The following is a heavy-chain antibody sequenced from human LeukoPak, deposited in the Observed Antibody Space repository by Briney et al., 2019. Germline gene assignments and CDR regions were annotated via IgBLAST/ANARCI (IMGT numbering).Heavy chain of an antibody. D-gene: IGHD6-13*01. CDR3: ARGTQYSSSWYYFDY. Sequence: SETLSLTRTVSGGSISSNYWTWIRQPPGKGLEWIGYIHHRGSTYYNPSLTSRVTISVDTSKKQFSLKLSSVTAADTAVFYCARGTQYSSSWYYFDYWGQGILVTVSS. CDR2: IHHRGST. V-gene: IGHV4-59*01. J-gene: IGHJ4*02. CDR1: GGSISSNY.